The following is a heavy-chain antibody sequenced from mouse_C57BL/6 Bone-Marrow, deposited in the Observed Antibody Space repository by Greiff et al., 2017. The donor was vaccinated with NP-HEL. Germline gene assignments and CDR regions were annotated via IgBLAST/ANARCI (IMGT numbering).Heavy chain of an antibody. CDR2: ISSCGSYT. J-gene: IGHJ4*01. V-gene: IGHV5-6*02. D-gene: IGHD1-1*01. Sequence: EVKLVESGGDLVKPGGSLKLSCAASGFTFSSYGMSWVRQTPDMRLEWVATISSCGSYTYYPDSVKGRFTISRDNAKNTLYLQMSSLKSEDTAMYYCARRTTVAPYAMDYWGQGTSVTVSS. CDR3: ARRTTVAPYAMDY. CDR1: GFTFSSYG.